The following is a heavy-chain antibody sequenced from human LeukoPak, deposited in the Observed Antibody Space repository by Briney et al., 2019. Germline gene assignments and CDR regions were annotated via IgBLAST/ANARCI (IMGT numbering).Heavy chain of an antibody. CDR1: GFTFRNAW. J-gene: IGHJ4*02. D-gene: IGHD1-26*01. CDR3: TAIGSYGSLIDY. CDR2: IKSNTDGGTT. V-gene: IGHV3-15*01. Sequence: GGSLRLSCAASGFTFRNAWMSWVRQAPGRGLEWVGRIKSNTDGGTTDYAAPVKGRFTVSRDDSKDTLYLQMNSLKTEDTAVYFCTAIGSYGSLIDYWGQGTLVTVSS.